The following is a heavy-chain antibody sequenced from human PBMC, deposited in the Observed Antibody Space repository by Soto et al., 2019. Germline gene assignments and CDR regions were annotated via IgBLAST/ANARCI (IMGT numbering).Heavy chain of an antibody. CDR2: ISGSGGST. J-gene: IGHJ4*02. D-gene: IGHD2-2*01. CDR1: GFTFSSYA. Sequence: EVQLLESGGGLVQPGGSLRLSCAASGFTFSSYAMSWVRQAPGKGLEWVSAISGSGGSTYYADSVKGRFTISRDNSKNTLHQQMNSLRAEDTDVYYCTPQHRPSPCEYWGQGTLVTVSS. V-gene: IGHV3-23*01. CDR3: TPQHRPSPCEY.